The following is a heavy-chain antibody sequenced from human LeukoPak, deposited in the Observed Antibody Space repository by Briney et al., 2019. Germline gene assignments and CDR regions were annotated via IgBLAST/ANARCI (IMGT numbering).Heavy chain of an antibody. D-gene: IGHD2-21*02. CDR1: GYIFTSYW. J-gene: IGHJ4*02. V-gene: IGHV5-51*01. CDR2: IYPGNSDT. Sequence: GESLEIPWKGFGYIFTSYWIGWVRQLPGKGLEWVGIIYPGNSDTRYSPSFQGQVTISADKSISTAYLQWSSLKASDTAMYYCATRQGDDLVYLGQGTLVTVS. CDR3: ATRQGDDLVY.